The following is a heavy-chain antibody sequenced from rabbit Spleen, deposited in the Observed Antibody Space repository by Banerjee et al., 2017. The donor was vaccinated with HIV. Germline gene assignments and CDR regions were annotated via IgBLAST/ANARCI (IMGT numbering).Heavy chain of an antibody. V-gene: IGHV1S40*01. CDR3: ARDLLGVIGWNFNL. D-gene: IGHD1-1*01. CDR1: GVSFSSNHY. CDR2: INAATAKP. J-gene: IGHJ4*01. Sequence: QSLEESGGDLVKPGASLTLTCTASGVSFSSNHYMCWVRQAPGKGLEWIACINAATAKPVYATWAKGRFTISRTSSTTVTLRMTSLTAADRATYFCARDLLGVIGWNFNLWGPGTLVTVS.